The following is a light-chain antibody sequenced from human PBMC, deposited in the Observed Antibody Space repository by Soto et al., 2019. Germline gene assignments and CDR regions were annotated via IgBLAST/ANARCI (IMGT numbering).Light chain of an antibody. Sequence: DIQMTQSPSSLSASVGDRVTITCRASQSMSSYLNWYQQKPGQAPKLLIYAASSLQSGVPSRFSGSGSGTDFTLTIISLQPEDFATYYCQQSYSTPWTVGQGTKVEIK. CDR3: QQSYSTPWT. V-gene: IGKV1-39*01. J-gene: IGKJ1*01. CDR2: AAS. CDR1: QSMSSY.